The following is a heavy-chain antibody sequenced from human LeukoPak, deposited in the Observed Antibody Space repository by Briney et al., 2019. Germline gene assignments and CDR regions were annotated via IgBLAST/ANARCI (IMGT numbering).Heavy chain of an antibody. CDR2: LDPEDGEM. D-gene: IGHD6-6*01. J-gene: IGHJ4*02. CDR3: ARDLVYSSSYVDY. Sequence: ASVKVSCKVSGYTLTELSLHWVRQAPGKGLEWMGGLDPEDGEMIYSQKFQGRVTMTTDTSTSTAYMELRSLRSDDTAVYYCARDLVYSSSYVDYWGQGTLVTVSS. CDR1: GYTLTELS. V-gene: IGHV1-24*01.